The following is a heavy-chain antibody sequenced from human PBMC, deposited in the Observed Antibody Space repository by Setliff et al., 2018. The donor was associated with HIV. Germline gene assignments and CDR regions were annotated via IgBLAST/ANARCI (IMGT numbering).Heavy chain of an antibody. Sequence: GESLKISCKGSGYSFTSYWIAWVRQKPGKGLEWMGIIFPGESKMRYSPSFQGRVTRSADKSISTAYLQWSSLQTSDSGMYYCARGIAALTASFDSWGQGSLVTVSS. D-gene: IGHD2-21*02. CDR2: IFPGESKM. CDR3: ARGIAALTASFDS. J-gene: IGHJ4*01. V-gene: IGHV5-51*01. CDR1: GYSFTSYW.